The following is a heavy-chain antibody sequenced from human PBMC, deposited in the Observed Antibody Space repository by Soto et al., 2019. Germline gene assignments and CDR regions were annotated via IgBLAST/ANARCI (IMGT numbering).Heavy chain of an antibody. CDR3: ARGLLSRWPLDY. J-gene: IGHJ4*02. D-gene: IGHD2-15*01. V-gene: IGHV4-34*01. CDR1: GGSFSGYY. CDR2: INHSGST. Sequence: QVQLQQWGAGLLKPSETLSLTCAVYGGSFSGYYWSWIRQPPGKGLEWIGEINHSGSTNYNPSLKSRVTISVDTSKNQFSRKLSSVTAADTAVYYCARGLLSRWPLDYRGQGTLVTVSS.